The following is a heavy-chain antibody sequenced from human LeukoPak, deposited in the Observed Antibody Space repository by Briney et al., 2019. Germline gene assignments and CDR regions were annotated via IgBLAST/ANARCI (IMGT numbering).Heavy chain of an antibody. J-gene: IGHJ4*02. CDR1: GFSFSGSA. CDR2: ISSSSSYI. Sequence: GGSLRLSCAASGFSFSGSAIHWVRQAPGKGLEWVSSISSSSSYIYYADSVKGRFTISRDNAKNSLYLQMNSLRAEDTAVYYCARGGYSSSWYWGDIFDYWGQGTLVTVSS. CDR3: ARGGYSSSWYWGDIFDY. D-gene: IGHD6-13*01. V-gene: IGHV3-21*01.